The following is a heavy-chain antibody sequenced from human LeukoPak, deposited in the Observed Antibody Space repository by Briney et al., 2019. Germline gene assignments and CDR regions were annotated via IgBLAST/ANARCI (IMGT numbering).Heavy chain of an antibody. J-gene: IGHJ5*02. CDR3: ARFQAVGYYYGSGSYYNWFDP. V-gene: IGHV3-7*01. D-gene: IGHD3-10*01. Sequence: PGGSLRLSCAASGFTFSSYWMTWVRQAPGKGLEWVGNIKGDGSEKYYVDSVKGRFTISRDNAKNSLYLQMNSLRAEDTAVYYCARFQAVGYYYGSGSYYNWFDPWGQGTLVTVSS. CDR2: IKGDGSEK. CDR1: GFTFSSYW.